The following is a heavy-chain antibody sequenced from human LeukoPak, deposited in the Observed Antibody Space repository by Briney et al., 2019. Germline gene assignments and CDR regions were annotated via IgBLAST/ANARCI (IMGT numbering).Heavy chain of an antibody. CDR3: ASPTYYYDRSGYYY. D-gene: IGHD3-22*01. V-gene: IGHV3-7*02. Sequence: AGSLRLSCAASGFTFSSYWMSWVRQAPGKGLEWVANIKQDGSEKYYVDSVKGRFTISRDNAKNSLYLQMNSLRAEDTAVYYCASPTYYYDRSGYYYWGQGTLVTVSS. CDR1: GFTFSSYW. J-gene: IGHJ4*02. CDR2: IKQDGSEK.